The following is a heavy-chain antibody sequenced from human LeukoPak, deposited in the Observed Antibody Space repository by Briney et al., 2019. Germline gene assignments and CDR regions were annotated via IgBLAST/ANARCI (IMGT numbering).Heavy chain of an antibody. J-gene: IGHJ4*02. CDR1: GGSFSGYY. Sequence: SETLSLTCAVYGGSFSGYYWSWIRQPPGKGLEWIGEINHSGSTNYNPSLKSRVTISVDTPKNQFSLKLSSVTAADTAVYYCARVFSMRPTGPDDYWGQGTLVTVSS. CDR2: INHSGST. D-gene: IGHD2/OR15-2a*01. V-gene: IGHV4-34*01. CDR3: ARVFSMRPTGPDDY.